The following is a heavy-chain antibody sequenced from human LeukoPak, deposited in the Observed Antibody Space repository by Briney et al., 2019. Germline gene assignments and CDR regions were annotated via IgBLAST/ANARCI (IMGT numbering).Heavy chain of an antibody. D-gene: IGHD6-13*01. Sequence: SETLSLTCTVSGGSIRSYYWFWIRQPPGKGLEWIRNMYYSGSTNYNPSLKSRVTISVDTSRNQFSLKLSSVTAADTAVYYCARAESSSWVDHWGQGTLVTVSS. V-gene: IGHV4-59*01. CDR1: GGSIRSYY. J-gene: IGHJ4*02. CDR2: MYYSGST. CDR3: ARAESSSWVDH.